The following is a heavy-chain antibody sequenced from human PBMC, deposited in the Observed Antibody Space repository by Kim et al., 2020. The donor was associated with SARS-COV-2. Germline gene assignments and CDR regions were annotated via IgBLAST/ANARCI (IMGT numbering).Heavy chain of an antibody. CDR3: ARDSESSSYYSPSDY. CDR2: ISVNNGNT. CDR1: GYMFTTHG. V-gene: IGHV1-18*01. D-gene: IGHD3-22*01. Sequence: ASVKVSCKASGYMFTTHGVTWVRQALGQGIEWMGWISVNNGNTNYAQKFQDRVTLTADTSTTTVYMELRSLRSDDTAMYYCARDSESSSYYSPSDYWGQGTLVTVSS. J-gene: IGHJ4*02.